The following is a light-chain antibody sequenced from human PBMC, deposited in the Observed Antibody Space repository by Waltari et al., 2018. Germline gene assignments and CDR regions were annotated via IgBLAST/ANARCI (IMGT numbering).Light chain of an antibody. CDR1: QSLLHSDGYTY. CDR3: MQGIQLPWT. CDR2: LVS. V-gene: IGKV2-28*01. J-gene: IGKJ1*01. Sequence: DIVMTQTPLSLPVTPGEPASISCRSSQSLLHSDGYTYLFWYLQKPGQSPQLLIYLVSNRASGVPDRFSGSGSGADFTLTISSVEAEDVGVYYCMQGIQLPWTFGQGTKVEIK.